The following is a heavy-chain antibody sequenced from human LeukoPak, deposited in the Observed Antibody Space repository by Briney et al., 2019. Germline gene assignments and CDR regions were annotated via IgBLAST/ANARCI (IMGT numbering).Heavy chain of an antibody. J-gene: IGHJ4*02. CDR2: INPNSGGT. D-gene: IGHD4-17*01. CDR1: GYIFTDYY. Sequence: ASVKVSCKASGYIFTDYYMHWVRQAPGQGLEWMGWINPNSGGTNYAQKFQGSVTMTRDTSISTAYMELSRLRSDDSAVYYCARDRLGYGEFDYWGQGTLVTVSS. CDR3: ARDRLGYGEFDY. V-gene: IGHV1-2*02.